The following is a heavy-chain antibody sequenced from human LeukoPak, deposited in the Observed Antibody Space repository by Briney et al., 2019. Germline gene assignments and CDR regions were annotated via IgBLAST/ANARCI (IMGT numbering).Heavy chain of an antibody. CDR2: INDVSGS. CDR3: ARGGVASLDY. J-gene: IGHJ4*02. Sequence: GGSLRLSCAASGFTVSSNYMSWVRQVPGKGLLWVSRINDVSGSTYADSVKGRFTISRDNAKNMLYLQMNSLRAEDTAVYYCARGGVASLDYWGQGTLVTVSS. D-gene: IGHD3-3*01. V-gene: IGHV3-74*01. CDR1: GFTVSSNY.